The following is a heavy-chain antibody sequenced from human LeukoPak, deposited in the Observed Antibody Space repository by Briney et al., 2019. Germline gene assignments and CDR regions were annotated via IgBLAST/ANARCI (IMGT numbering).Heavy chain of an antibody. CDR2: ISNSGTTM. V-gene: IGHV3-11*04. CDR3: ARARGLYAFDI. J-gene: IGHJ3*02. D-gene: IGHD3-22*01. CDR1: TLTFSDSY. Sequence: PGGSLRLSCGASTLTFSDSYMGWMRQAPGKGLQWVSYISNSGTTMYYADSVKGRFTISRDNAKNSLYLQMNSMRAEDAAVYDCARARGLYAFDIVGQGTMVTVSS.